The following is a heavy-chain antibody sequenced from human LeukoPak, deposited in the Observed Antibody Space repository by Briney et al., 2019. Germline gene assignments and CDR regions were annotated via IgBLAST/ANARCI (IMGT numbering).Heavy chain of an antibody. CDR1: GFTFGDYA. V-gene: IGHV3-49*03. D-gene: IGHD6-19*01. J-gene: IGHJ1*01. CDR2: IRSKAYGGTT. Sequence: PGGSLRLSCTASGFTFGDYATSWFRQAPGKGLEWVGFIRSKAYGGTTEYAASVKGRFTISRDDSKSIAYLQMNSLKTEDTAVYYCTREPDLAVAGLKYSQHWGQGTLVTVSS. CDR3: TREPDLAVAGLKYSQH.